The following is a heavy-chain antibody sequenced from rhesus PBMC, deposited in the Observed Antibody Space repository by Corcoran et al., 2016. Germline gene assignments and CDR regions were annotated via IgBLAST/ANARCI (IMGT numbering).Heavy chain of an antibody. J-gene: IGHJ4*01. CDR2: ISGSGST. D-gene: IGHD3-22*01. CDR1: GGSFSGYH. V-gene: IGHV4-165*01. CDR3: ARDDSYFDY. Sequence: QVQLQESGPGLVKPSETLSLTCAVSGGSFSGYHWGWIRQPPGKGLEWIGYISGSGSTDSNPSLKSRVTISTDTSKNQFSLKLSSVTAADTAVYYCARDDSYFDYWGQGVLVTVSS.